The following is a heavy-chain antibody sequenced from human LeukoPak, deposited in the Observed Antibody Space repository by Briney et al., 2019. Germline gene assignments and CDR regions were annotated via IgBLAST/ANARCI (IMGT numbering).Heavy chain of an antibody. J-gene: IGHJ4*02. CDR2: INPDSGDT. CDR1: GYTFTGYY. Sequence: APVRASCKASGYTFTGYYIHWVRQAPGQGLEWIGWINPDSGDTKYAQKFQGRVSMTRDRSISTAYMELSRLRSDDTAVYFCARDLEGLERYFDYWGQGTLFSVSS. V-gene: IGHV1-2*02. CDR3: ARDLEGLERYFDY. D-gene: IGHD1-1*01.